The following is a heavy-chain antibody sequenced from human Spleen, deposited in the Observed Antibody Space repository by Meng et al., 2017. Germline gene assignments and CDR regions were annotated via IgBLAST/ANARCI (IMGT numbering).Heavy chain of an antibody. V-gene: IGHV3-11*01. CDR2: ISSSGTTK. J-gene: IGHJ3*02. D-gene: IGHD7-27*01. CDR3: ARGQTGDDAFDI. CDR1: GFTFSDYY. Sequence: QVQLVESGGGLVKPGGSLRLSCEASGFTFSDYYMTWIRQAPGKGLEWVSYISSSGTTKYSADSVKGRFTISRDNAKNSLYLQMNSLRAEDTAVYYCARGQTGDDAFDIWGQGTMVTVSS.